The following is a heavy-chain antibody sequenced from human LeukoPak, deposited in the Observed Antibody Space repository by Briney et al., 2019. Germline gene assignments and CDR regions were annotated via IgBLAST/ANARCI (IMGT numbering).Heavy chain of an antibody. V-gene: IGHV1-2*02. Sequence: ASVKVSCKASGYTFTGYYMHWVRQAPGQGLEWMGWINPNSGGTNYAQKFQGRVTMTRDTSISTAYMELSRLRSDDTAVHYCARVRKLLWFGEFDYWGQGTLVTVSS. D-gene: IGHD3-10*01. CDR3: ARVRKLLWFGEFDY. CDR1: GYTFTGYY. CDR2: INPNSGGT. J-gene: IGHJ4*02.